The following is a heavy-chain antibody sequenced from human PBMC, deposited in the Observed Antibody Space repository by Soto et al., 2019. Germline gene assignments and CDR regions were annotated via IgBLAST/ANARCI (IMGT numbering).Heavy chain of an antibody. CDR1: GFTFSSYD. D-gene: IGHD2-15*01. V-gene: IGHV3-13*01. J-gene: IGHJ4*02. Sequence: GGSLRLSCAASGFTFSSYDMHWVRQATGKGLEWVSAIGTAGDTYYPGSVKGRFTISRENAMNSLYLQMNSLRAGDTAVYYCARFQVDYCSGGSCSEYYFDYWGQGTLVTVSS. CDR3: ARFQVDYCSGGSCSEYYFDY. CDR2: IGTAGDT.